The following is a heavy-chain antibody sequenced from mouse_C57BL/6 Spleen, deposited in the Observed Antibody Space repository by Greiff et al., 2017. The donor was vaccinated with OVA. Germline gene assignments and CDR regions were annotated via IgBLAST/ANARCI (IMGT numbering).Heavy chain of an antibody. CDR1: GYTFTDYN. D-gene: IGHD2-1*01. CDR2: INPNNGGT. V-gene: IGHV1-22*01. J-gene: IGHJ4*01. Sequence: EVKLQESGPELVKPGASVKMSCKASGYTFTDYNMHWVKQSHGKSLEWIGYINPNNGGTSYNQKFKGKATLTVNKSSSTAYMELRSLTSEDSAVYYCAREEQAGIYYDYYAMDYWGQGTSVTVSS. CDR3: AREEQAGIYYDYYAMDY.